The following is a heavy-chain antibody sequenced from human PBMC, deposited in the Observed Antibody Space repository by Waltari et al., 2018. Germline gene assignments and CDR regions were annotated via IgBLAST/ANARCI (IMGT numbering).Heavy chain of an antibody. CDR2: INPSGGGT. J-gene: IGHJ4*02. D-gene: IGHD3-10*01. CDR1: GYTFTDYS. CDR3: ARAGTTLIWGVAE. Sequence: QLQLVQSGAEVKRPGASVKVSCKTSGYTFTDYSMHWVRQAPGQGLEWMGIINPSGGGTTYTQKFQDRGTMTRDTSTNTVYMELSSLRSEDTAVYYCARAGTTLIWGVAEWGQGTLVTVSS. V-gene: IGHV1-46*01.